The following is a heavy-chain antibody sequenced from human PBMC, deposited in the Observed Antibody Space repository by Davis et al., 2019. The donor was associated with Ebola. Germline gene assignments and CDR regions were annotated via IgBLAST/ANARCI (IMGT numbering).Heavy chain of an antibody. D-gene: IGHD3-22*01. CDR2: IYPGDSYT. CDR1: GYSFTSYW. CDR3: ARQVQVTMISYWFDP. J-gene: IGHJ5*02. V-gene: IGHV5-51*01. Sequence: GESLKISCKGSGYSFTSYWIGWVRQMPGKGLEWKGIIYPGDSYTRYSPSFQGQVTISADKSISTAYLQWSSLKASDTAMYYCARQVQVTMISYWFDPWGQGTLVTVSS.